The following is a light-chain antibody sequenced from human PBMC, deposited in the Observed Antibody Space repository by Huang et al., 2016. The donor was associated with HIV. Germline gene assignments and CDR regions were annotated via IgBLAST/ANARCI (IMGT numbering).Light chain of an antibody. J-gene: IGKJ4*01. CDR1: QNITNNF. CDR3: QQYLSSPLT. CDR2: GAS. Sequence: DIVLTQSPGTLSLSPRERAALSCRASQNITNNFLAWYQQRSGQTPRLLIDGASNRAMGIPDRFSGSGSGTDFTLIISRLEPQDSAVYYCQQYLSSPLTFGGGTNVEIK. V-gene: IGKV3-20*01.